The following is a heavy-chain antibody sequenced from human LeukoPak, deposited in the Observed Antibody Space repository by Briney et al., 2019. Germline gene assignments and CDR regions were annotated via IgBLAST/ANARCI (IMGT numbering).Heavy chain of an antibody. J-gene: IGHJ5*02. V-gene: IGHV1-69*13. CDR1: GGTFSSYA. CDR2: IIPIFGTA. D-gene: IGHD1-1*01. Sequence: ASVKVSCKASGGTFSSYAISWVRQAPGQGLEWMGGIIPIFGTANYAQKFQGRVTITADESTSTAYMELSSLRSEDTAVYYCARVGRRRTTGATENWFDPWGQGTLVTVSS. CDR3: ARVGRRRTTGATENWFDP.